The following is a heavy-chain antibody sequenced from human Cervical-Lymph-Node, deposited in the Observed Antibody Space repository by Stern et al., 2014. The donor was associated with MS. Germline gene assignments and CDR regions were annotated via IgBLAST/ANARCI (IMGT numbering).Heavy chain of an antibody. CDR2: IFPVGSA. J-gene: IGHJ4*02. CDR3: ARFGVGYYDGRGYYYFDY. D-gene: IGHD3-22*01. CDR1: GGSISPYY. V-gene: IGHV4-59*12. Sequence: QVQLQESGPGLVKPSETLSLTCTVSGGSISPYYWSWLRQPPGKGLEWIAYIFPVGSATSTPSLKSRLTMSVDASKNQFSLNLPSVTAADTAVYYCARFGVGYYDGRGYYYFDYWGQGTQVTVSS.